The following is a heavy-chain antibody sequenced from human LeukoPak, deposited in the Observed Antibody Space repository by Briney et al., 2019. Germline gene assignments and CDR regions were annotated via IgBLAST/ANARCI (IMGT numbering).Heavy chain of an antibody. CDR2: IYYSGST. CDR1: GGSISSSSYY. CDR3: ARAGLVVIISRFDY. J-gene: IGHJ4*02. D-gene: IGHD3-22*01. Sequence: SETLSLTCTVSGGSISSSSYYWGWIRQPPGKGLEWIGSIYYSGSTYYNPSLKGRVTISVDTSKNQFSLKLSSVTAADTAVYYCARAGLVVIISRFDYWGQGTLVTVSS. V-gene: IGHV4-39*07.